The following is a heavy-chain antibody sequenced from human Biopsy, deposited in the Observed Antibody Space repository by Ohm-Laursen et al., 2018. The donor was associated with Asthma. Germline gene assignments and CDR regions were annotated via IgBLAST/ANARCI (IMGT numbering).Heavy chain of an antibody. CDR3: ARGDSSNWSHYYFDY. J-gene: IGHJ4*02. V-gene: IGHV3-53*01. Sequence: SLRLSCAASGFAVNRDHMFWVRQAPGKGLEWVSVIYSGGTSHTADSVRGRFTISRDYSKNTLYLQMHSLRAEDTAVYCCARGDSSNWSHYYFDYWGQGTLVTVSS. CDR2: IYSGGTS. CDR1: GFAVNRDH. D-gene: IGHD3-22*01.